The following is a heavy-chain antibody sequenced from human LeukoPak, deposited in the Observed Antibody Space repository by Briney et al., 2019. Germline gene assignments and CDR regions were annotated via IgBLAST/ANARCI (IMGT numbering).Heavy chain of an antibody. CDR2: IYYSGST. V-gene: IGHV4-39*01. Sequence: PSETLSLTCTVSGDSISSDYWGWIRQPPGKGLEWIGNIYYSGSTYYNTSLKSRVTISLDTSKNQFSLKLSSVTAADTAVYYCARRDIAARLNWFDPWGQGTLVTVSS. CDR1: GDSISSDY. CDR3: ARRDIAARLNWFDP. D-gene: IGHD6-6*01. J-gene: IGHJ5*02.